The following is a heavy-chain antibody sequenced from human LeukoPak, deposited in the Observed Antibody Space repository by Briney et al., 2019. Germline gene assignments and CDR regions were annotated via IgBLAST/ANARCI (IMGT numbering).Heavy chain of an antibody. D-gene: IGHD6-19*01. J-gene: IGHJ4*02. CDR2: ISYDGSNK. Sequence: GGSLRLSCAASGFTFSSYAMHWVRQAPGKGLEWVAVISYDGSNKYYADSVKGRFTISRDNSKNTLYLQMNSLRAEDTAVYYCARGPRLAVAGTFGYWGQGTLVTVSS. CDR1: GFTFSSYA. V-gene: IGHV3-30*04. CDR3: ARGPRLAVAGTFGY.